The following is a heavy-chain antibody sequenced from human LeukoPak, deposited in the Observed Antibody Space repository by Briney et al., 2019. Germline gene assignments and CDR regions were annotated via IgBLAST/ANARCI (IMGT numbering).Heavy chain of an antibody. Sequence: GGSLGLSCAASGFTFSSYARSWVRQAPGKGLEWVSAISGSGGSTYYADSVKGRFTISRDNSKNTLYLQMNSLRAEDTAVYYCAKDQIVATIENDYWGQGTLVTVSS. CDR2: ISGSGGST. CDR1: GFTFSSYA. V-gene: IGHV3-23*01. CDR3: AKDQIVATIENDY. D-gene: IGHD5-12*01. J-gene: IGHJ4*02.